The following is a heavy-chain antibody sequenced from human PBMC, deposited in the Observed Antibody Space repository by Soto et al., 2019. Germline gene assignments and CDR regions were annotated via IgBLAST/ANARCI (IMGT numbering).Heavy chain of an antibody. D-gene: IGHD1-26*01. Sequence: QVQLVESGGGVVQPGRSLRLSCAASGFTFSSYAMHWVRQAPGKGLEWVAVISYDGSNKYYADSVKGRFTISRDNSKNTPDLQRNSLRAEDTAVYDCAREEPSGEGAYDYWGQGTLVTVSS. J-gene: IGHJ4*02. CDR1: GFTFSSYA. CDR2: ISYDGSNK. V-gene: IGHV3-30-3*01. CDR3: AREEPSGEGAYDY.